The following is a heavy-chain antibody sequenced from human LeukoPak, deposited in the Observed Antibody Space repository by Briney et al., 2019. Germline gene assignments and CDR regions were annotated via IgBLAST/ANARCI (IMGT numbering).Heavy chain of an antibody. Sequence: GGSLRLSCSASGFTFSTYAMHWFRQAPGKELEYVSAISSNGGSTYYADSVKGRFTISRDNSKITLFLQMSSLRAEDTAVYYCAIAAALSRWGQGTLVTVSS. V-gene: IGHV3-64D*06. CDR1: GFTFSTYA. J-gene: IGHJ4*02. CDR2: ISSNGGST. D-gene: IGHD6-13*01. CDR3: AIAAALSR.